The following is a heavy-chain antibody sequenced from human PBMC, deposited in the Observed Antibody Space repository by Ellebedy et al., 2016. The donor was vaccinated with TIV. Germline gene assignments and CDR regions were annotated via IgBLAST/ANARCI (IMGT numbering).Heavy chain of an antibody. D-gene: IGHD3-10*01. J-gene: IGHJ4*02. CDR1: GFTFSGYG. Sequence: GGSLRLSCAASGFTFSGYGMHWVRQAPGKGLEWVAGISYDGSNKYYADSVKGRFTISRDNPKNTLYLQMNSLRDEDTAVYYCARDSHKGEWFGVLDYWGQGTLVTVSS. CDR3: ARDSHKGEWFGVLDY. CDR2: ISYDGSNK. V-gene: IGHV3-30*03.